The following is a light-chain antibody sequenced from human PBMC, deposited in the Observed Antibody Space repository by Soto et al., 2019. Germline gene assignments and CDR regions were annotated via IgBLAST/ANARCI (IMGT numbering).Light chain of an antibody. J-gene: IGKJ2*01. V-gene: IGKV3-20*01. CDR1: QSVSSSY. CDR2: GAS. Sequence: EIVLTQSPGTLSLSPGERATLSCRASQSVSSSYLAWYKQKPGQAPRLLIYGASSRATGIPDRFSGSGYGTDFTLNISRMEPEDFALYYCQQYGSSPHTVGQGTKLEIK. CDR3: QQYGSSPHT.